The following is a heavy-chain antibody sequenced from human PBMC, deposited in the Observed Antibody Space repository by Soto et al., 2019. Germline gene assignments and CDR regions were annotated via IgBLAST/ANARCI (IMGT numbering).Heavy chain of an antibody. Sequence: SETLSLTCTVSGGSISSYYWSWIRQPPGKGLEWIGYIYYSGSTNYNPSLKSRVTISVDTSKNQFSLKLGSVTAADTAVYYCARARLGGYSGYDIDYWGQGTLVTVSS. J-gene: IGHJ4*02. CDR2: IYYSGST. V-gene: IGHV4-59*01. CDR3: ARARLGGYSGYDIDY. D-gene: IGHD5-12*01. CDR1: GGSISSYY.